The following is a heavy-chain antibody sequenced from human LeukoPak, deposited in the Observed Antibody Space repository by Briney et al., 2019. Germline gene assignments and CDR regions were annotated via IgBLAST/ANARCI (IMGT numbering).Heavy chain of an antibody. D-gene: IGHD2-15*01. J-gene: IGHJ1*01. CDR3: AKSSRSWRYFQH. CDR1: GFTFSSYA. Sequence: GGSLRLSCAASGFTFSSYAMSWVRQAPGKGLEWVSAIRGSGGSTYYADSVKGWFTISRDNSKNTLYLQMTSLRAEDTAVYNCAKSSRSWRYFQHWGQGTLVTVSS. V-gene: IGHV3-23*01. CDR2: IRGSGGST.